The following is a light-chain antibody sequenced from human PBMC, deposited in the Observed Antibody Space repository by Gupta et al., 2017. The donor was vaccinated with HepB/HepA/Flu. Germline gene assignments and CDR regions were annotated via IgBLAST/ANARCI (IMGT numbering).Light chain of an antibody. Sequence: DIQLTQSPPTLSASVGDTVTITCRASQNLNNWLAGYQQKPGKAPKFLIYKASSLESGVPSRCIGSGSGTEFTLTISSLQPDDFATYYCQQYKSYSLLTFGQGTKVEIK. V-gene: IGKV1-5*03. CDR3: QQYKSYSLLT. CDR1: QNLNNW. J-gene: IGKJ1*01. CDR2: KAS.